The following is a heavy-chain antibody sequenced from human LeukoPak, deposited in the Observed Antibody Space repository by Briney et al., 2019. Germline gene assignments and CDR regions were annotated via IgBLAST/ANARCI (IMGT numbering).Heavy chain of an antibody. CDR1: GGSISSYY. CDR3: ARVKLGAGWFDP. CDR2: IYYSGST. D-gene: IGHD7-27*01. Sequence: SETLSLTCTVSGGSISSYYWSWIRQPPGKGLEWIGYIYYSGSTNYNPSLKSRVTISVDTSKNQFSLKLSSVTAADTAVYYCARVKLGAGWFDPWGQGTLVTVSS. V-gene: IGHV4-59*01. J-gene: IGHJ5*02.